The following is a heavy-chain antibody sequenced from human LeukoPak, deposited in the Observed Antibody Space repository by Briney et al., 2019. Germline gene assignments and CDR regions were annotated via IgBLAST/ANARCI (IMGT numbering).Heavy chain of an antibody. J-gene: IGHJ4*02. D-gene: IGHD2-8*01. V-gene: IGHV3-21*01. CDR1: GFTFSSYS. CDR2: ISSSSSYI. Sequence: GGSLRLSCAASGFTFSSYSMNWVRQAPGKGLEWVSSISSSSSYIYYADSVKGRFTISRDNAKNSLYLQMNSLRAEDTAVYYCARASRGKYCTSGVCHLDYWGQGTLVTVSS. CDR3: ARASRGKYCTSGVCHLDY.